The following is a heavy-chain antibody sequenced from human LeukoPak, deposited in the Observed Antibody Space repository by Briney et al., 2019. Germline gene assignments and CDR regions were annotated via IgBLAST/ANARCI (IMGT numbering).Heavy chain of an antibody. CDR2: IYYSGST. CDR1: GGSISSYY. V-gene: IGHV4-59*01. J-gene: IGHJ4*02. Sequence: SETLSLTCTVSGGSISSYYWSWIRQPPGKGLKGIGYIYYSGSTNYNPSLKSRVTISVDTSKNQFSLKLSSVTAADTAVYYCARGLGYGGSLLVDYWGQGTLVTVSS. CDR3: ARGLGYGGSLLVDY. D-gene: IGHD1-26*01.